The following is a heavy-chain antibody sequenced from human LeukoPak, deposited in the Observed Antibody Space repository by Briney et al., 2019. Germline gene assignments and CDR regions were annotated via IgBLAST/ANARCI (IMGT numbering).Heavy chain of an antibody. J-gene: IGHJ4*02. CDR1: GFTFSSYS. D-gene: IGHD6-19*01. V-gene: IGHV3-21*01. Sequence: GGSLRLSCAASGFTFSSYSMNWVRQAPGKGLEWVSSISSSSSYIYYADSVKGRFTISRDNAKNSLYLQMTSLRVEDTAVYYCVARGGWARFDYWGQGALVTVSA. CDR2: ISSSSSYI. CDR3: VARGGWARFDY.